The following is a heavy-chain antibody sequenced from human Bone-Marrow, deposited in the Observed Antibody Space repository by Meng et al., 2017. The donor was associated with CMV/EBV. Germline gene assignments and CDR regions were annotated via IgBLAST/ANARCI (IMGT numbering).Heavy chain of an antibody. CDR1: GFTFDDYG. D-gene: IGHD1-1*01. V-gene: IGHV3-48*03. CDR3: ARENDSGWNYYFDY. J-gene: IGHJ4*02. Sequence: GESLKISCAASGFTFDDYGMSWVRQAPGKGLEWVSYISSSGSTIYYADSVKGRFTISRDNAKNSLYLQMNSLRAEDTAVYYCARENDSGWNYYFDYWGQGTLVTVSS. CDR2: ISSSGSTI.